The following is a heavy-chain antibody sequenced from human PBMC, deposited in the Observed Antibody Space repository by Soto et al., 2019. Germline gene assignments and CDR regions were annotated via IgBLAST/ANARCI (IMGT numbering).Heavy chain of an antibody. D-gene: IGHD2-15*01. CDR3: ARTMVVVAASPSYYCYYGMDV. CDR2: IIPIFGTA. CDR1: GGTFSSYA. V-gene: IGHV1-69*12. J-gene: IGHJ6*02. Sequence: QVQLVQSGAEVKKPGSSVKVSCKASGGTFSSYAISWVRQAPGQGLEWMGGIIPIFGTANYAQKFQGRVTITADESTSTAYMELSSLRSEDTAVYYCARTMVVVAASPSYYCYYGMDVWGQGTTVTVSS.